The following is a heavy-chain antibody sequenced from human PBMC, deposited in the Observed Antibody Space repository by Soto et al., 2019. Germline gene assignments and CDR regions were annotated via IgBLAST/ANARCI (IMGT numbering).Heavy chain of an antibody. V-gene: IGHV1-69*12. D-gene: IGHD1-26*01. CDR1: GGTFSSYA. CDR3: ARDRELQSHYFDY. Sequence: QVQLVQSGAEVKKPGSSVKVSCKASGGTFSSYAISWVRQAPGQGLEWMGGIIPIFGTANYAQKFEGSVTSTADEATSTAYMELSSLRSEDTAVYYCARDRELQSHYFDYWGQGTLVTVCS. J-gene: IGHJ4*02. CDR2: IIPIFGTA.